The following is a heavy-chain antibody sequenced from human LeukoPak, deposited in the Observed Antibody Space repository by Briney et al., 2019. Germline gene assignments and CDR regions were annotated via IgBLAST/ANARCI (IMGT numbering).Heavy chain of an antibody. CDR1: GFTFSNAW. D-gene: IGHD3-10*01. CDR3: ARDLGSGSYLSRGYLDY. Sequence: GSLRLSCAASGFTFSNAWMSWVRQPPGKGLEWIGEIYHSGSTNYNPSLKSRVTISVDKPKNQFSLKLSSVTAADTAVYYCARDLGSGSYLSRGYLDYWGQGTLVTVSS. CDR2: IYHSGST. V-gene: IGHV4-4*02. J-gene: IGHJ4*02.